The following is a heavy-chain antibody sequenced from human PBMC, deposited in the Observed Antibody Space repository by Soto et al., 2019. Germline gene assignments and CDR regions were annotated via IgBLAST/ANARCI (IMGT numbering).Heavy chain of an antibody. CDR1: GYTLTSYA. D-gene: IGHD2-15*01. V-gene: IGHV1-3*01. J-gene: IGHJ4*02. Sequence: SVSCRVSGYTLTSYAMRWVRQAPGQRLEWMGWINAGNGNTKYSQKFQGRVTITRDTSASTAYMELSSLRSEDTAVYYCARDLGELLLRFDYWGQGTLVTVSS. CDR2: INAGNGNT. CDR3: ARDLGELLLRFDY.